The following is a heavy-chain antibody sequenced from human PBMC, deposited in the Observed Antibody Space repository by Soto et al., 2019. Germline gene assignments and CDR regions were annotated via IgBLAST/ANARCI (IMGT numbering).Heavy chain of an antibody. CDR3: AKDYYGDQYYFDY. CDR1: GFTFSSYA. V-gene: IGHV3-23*01. CDR2: ISGSGGST. Sequence: EVQLLESGGGLVQPGGSLRLSCAASGFTFSSYAMSWVRQTPGKGLEWVSAISGSGGSTYYADSVKGRFTISRDNSKNTLYLQMNSLRAEDTAVYYCAKDYYGDQYYFDYWGQGTLVTVSS. D-gene: IGHD4-17*01. J-gene: IGHJ4*02.